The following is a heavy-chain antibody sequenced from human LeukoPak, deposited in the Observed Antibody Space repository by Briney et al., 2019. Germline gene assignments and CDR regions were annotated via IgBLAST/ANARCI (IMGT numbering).Heavy chain of an antibody. J-gene: IGHJ4*02. D-gene: IGHD3-22*01. CDR2: IRYDGSNK. Sequence: GGSLRLSCAASGFTLSSYGMHWVRQAPGKGLEWVAFIRYDGSNKYYADSVKGRFTISRDNSKNTLYLQMNSLRAEDTAVYYCAKFQSYYYDSSGYYRDYWGQGTLVTVSS. CDR3: AKFQSYYYDSSGYYRDY. CDR1: GFTLSSYG. V-gene: IGHV3-30*02.